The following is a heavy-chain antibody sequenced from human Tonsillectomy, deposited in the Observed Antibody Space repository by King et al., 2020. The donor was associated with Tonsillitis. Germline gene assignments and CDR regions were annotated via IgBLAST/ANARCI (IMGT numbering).Heavy chain of an antibody. CDR3: ARRPYYVDSRTRKVNDAFDM. D-gene: IGHD3-22*01. V-gene: IGHV4-59*08. J-gene: IGHJ3*02. Sequence: VQLQESGPGLVKPSETLSLTCTVSGGSIRSNYWNWIRQPPGKGLEWIGYIYYSGSTNYNPSLKSRVTLSLDTSKSQFSLKLSSVTAADTAVYYCARRPYYVDSRTRKVNDAFDMWGQGTMVTVSS. CDR2: IYYSGST. CDR1: GGSIRSNY.